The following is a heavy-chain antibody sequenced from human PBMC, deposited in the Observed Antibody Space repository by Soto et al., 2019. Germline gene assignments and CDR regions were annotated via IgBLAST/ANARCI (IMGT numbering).Heavy chain of an antibody. Sequence: SETLSLTCTVSGGSISSYYWSWIRQPPGKGLEWIGYIYYSGSTNYNPSLKSRVTISVDTSKNQFSLKLSSVTAADTAVYYCARVGGYDWRHYYFDYWGQGALVTVSS. CDR1: GGSISSYY. V-gene: IGHV4-59*01. CDR2: IYYSGST. J-gene: IGHJ4*02. CDR3: ARVGGYDWRHYYFDY. D-gene: IGHD5-12*01.